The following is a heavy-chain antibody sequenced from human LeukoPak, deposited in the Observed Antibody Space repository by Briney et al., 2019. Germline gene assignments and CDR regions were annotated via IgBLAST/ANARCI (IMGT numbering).Heavy chain of an antibody. D-gene: IGHD2-8*01. J-gene: IGHJ4*02. Sequence: SETLSLTCTVSGGSINSYYWSWIRQPPGKGLEWIGYIYNSGSTNYNPSLKSRVTISVDTSKNQFSLKLSSVTAADTAMYYCAREDCSNGVCYYFDYWGQGTLVTVSS. CDR2: IYNSGST. V-gene: IGHV4-59*01. CDR1: GGSINSYY. CDR3: AREDCSNGVCYYFDY.